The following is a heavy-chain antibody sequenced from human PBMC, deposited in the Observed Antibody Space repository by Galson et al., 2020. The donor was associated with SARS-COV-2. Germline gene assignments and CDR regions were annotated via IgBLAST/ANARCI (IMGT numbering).Heavy chain of an antibody. Sequence: SETLSLTCAVSGYSISRSHYWGWIRQPPGKGLEWIGNIYHSGSTNYNPSLESRVTISVDTSKNQFSLKVRSVTAADTAVYYCARLVQDTKGGFDYWGQGTLVTVSS. CDR2: IYHSGST. J-gene: IGHJ4*02. D-gene: IGHD3-16*01. CDR1: GYSISRSHY. V-gene: IGHV4-38-2*01. CDR3: ARLVQDTKGGFDY.